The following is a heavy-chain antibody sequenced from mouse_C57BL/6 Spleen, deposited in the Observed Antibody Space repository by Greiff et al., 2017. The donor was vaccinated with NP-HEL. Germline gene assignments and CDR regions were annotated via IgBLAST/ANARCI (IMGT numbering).Heavy chain of an antibody. D-gene: IGHD1-1*01. J-gene: IGHJ2*01. Sequence: QVQLQQPGAELVKPGASVKLSCKASGYTFTSYWMHWVKQRPGHGLEWIGMIHPNSGSTNYNEKFKSKATLTVDKSSSTAYMQLSSLTSEDSAVYYCARNNGSSCPYWGQGTTLTVSS. CDR2: IHPNSGST. CDR1: GYTFTSYW. V-gene: IGHV1-64*01. CDR3: ARNNGSSCPY.